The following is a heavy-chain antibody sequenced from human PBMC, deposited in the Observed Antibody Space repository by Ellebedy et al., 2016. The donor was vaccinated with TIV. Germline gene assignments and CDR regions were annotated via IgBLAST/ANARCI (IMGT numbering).Heavy chain of an antibody. V-gene: IGHV3-21*01. CDR1: GFTFSSYS. CDR3: ARENRYSDYLAYYFDY. CDR2: ISSSSSYI. D-gene: IGHD4-11*01. J-gene: IGHJ4*02. Sequence: GESLKISCAASGFTFSSYSMNWVRQAPGKGLEWVSLISSSSSYIYYADSVKGRFTISRDNAKNSLYLQMTSLRAEDTAVYYCARENRYSDYLAYYFDYWGQGTLVTVSS.